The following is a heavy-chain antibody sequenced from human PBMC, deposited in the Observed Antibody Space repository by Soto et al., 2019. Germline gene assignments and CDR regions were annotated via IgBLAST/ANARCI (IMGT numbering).Heavy chain of an antibody. CDR1: GGSISSSSYY. CDR3: ARHDRQWLAQTYYFDY. CDR2: IYYSGST. J-gene: IGHJ4*02. Sequence: QLQLQESGPGLVKPSETLSLTCTVSGGSISSSSYYWGWIRQPPGKGLEWIGSIYYSGSTYYNPSLKSRVTISVDTSKNQFSLKLSSVTAADTAVYYCARHDRQWLAQTYYFDYWGQGTLVTVSS. V-gene: IGHV4-39*01. D-gene: IGHD6-19*01.